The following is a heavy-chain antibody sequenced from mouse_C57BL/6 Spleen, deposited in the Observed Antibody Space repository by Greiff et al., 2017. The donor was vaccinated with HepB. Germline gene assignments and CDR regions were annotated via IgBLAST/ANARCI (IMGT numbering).Heavy chain of an antibody. J-gene: IGHJ3*01. Sequence: QVTLKVCGPGILQPSQTLSLTCSFSGFSLSTFGMGVGWIRQPSGKGLEWLAHIWWDDDKYYNPALKSRLTISKDTSKNQVFLKIANVDTADTATYYCARAIYDGYYVWFAYWGQGTLVTVSA. CDR1: GFSLSTFGMG. V-gene: IGHV8-8*01. D-gene: IGHD2-3*01. CDR3: ARAIYDGYYVWFAY. CDR2: IWWDDDK.